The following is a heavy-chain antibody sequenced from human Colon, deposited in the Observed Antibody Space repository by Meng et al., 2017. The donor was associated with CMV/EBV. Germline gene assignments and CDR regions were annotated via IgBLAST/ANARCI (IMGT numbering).Heavy chain of an antibody. CDR1: GGSVTTTNYY. CDR2: ITYNGPS. Sequence: QLQLQESGPGLVKPSETLSLTCTVSGGSVTTTNYYWGWIRQTPGKGLEWIASITYNGPSYYHPSLKSRVTISTEASKNQFSLKLSSVTAADTAVYYCAKDTPSGYFDPWGPGTLVTVSS. CDR3: AKDTPSGYFDP. D-gene: IGHD2-15*01. J-gene: IGHJ5*02. V-gene: IGHV4-39*07.